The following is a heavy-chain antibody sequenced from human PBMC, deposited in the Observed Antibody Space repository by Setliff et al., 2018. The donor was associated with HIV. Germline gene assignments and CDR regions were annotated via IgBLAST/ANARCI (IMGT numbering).Heavy chain of an antibody. D-gene: IGHD6-19*01. CDR3: ARIQYSSGWYPALDY. Sequence: GSLRLSCAASGFTFSSYVMHWVRQAPGKGLEWVSVISLDGTNKYYTDSVKGRFTISRDNSKNTLDLQMDSLRPEDTAVYYCARIQYSSGWYPALDYWGQGTLVTVS. V-gene: IGHV3-30*04. CDR1: GFTFSSYV. J-gene: IGHJ4*02. CDR2: ISLDGTNK.